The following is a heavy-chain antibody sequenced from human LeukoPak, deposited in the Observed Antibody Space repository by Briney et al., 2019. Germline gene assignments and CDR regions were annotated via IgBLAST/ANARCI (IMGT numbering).Heavy chain of an antibody. CDR3: ASRLGYCSSTSCYVYNWFDP. J-gene: IGHJ5*02. D-gene: IGHD2-2*01. V-gene: IGHV4-38-2*02. CDR2: IYQSGST. Sequence: SETLSLTCTVSGYSISSGYYWGWIRQPPGKGLEWIGSIYQSGSTYYNPSLKSRVTISVDTSKNQFSLKLSSVTAADTAVYYCASRLGYCSSTSCYVYNWFDPWGQGTLVTVSS. CDR1: GYSISSGYY.